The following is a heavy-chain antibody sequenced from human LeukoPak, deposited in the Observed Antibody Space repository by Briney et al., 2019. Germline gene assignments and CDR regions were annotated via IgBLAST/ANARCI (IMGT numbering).Heavy chain of an antibody. J-gene: IGHJ6*03. CDR1: GYTFTSYG. D-gene: IGHD5-12*01. CDR3: ARGSGPYYYYYMDV. CDR2: ISAYNGNT. V-gene: IGHV1-18*01. Sequence: ASVTVSCKASGYTFTSYGISWVRQAPGQGLEWMGWISAYNGNTNYAQKLQGRVTMTTDTSTSTAYMELRSLRSDDTAVYYCARGSGPYYYYYMDVWGKGTTVTVSS.